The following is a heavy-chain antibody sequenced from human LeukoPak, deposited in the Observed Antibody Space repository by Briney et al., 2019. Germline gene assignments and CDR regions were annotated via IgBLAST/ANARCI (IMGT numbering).Heavy chain of an antibody. V-gene: IGHV4-59*01. J-gene: IGHJ4*02. CDR3: ARGPTSYYFES. Sequence: SETLSLTCTVSGGSISTFYWSWIRQAPGKGLEYIGYIYYSGNTNYNPSLESRVTLSVDTSQNQFSLILSSVTAADTAVYYCARGPTSYYFESWGQGTLVTVSS. CDR2: IYYSGNT. D-gene: IGHD2-15*01. CDR1: GGSISTFY.